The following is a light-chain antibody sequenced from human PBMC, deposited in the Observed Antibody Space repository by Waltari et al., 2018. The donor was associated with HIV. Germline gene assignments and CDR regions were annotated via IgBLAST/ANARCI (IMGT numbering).Light chain of an antibody. CDR2: KDS. Sequence: SYELTQPPSVSVSPGQTARITCSGDALPKQYAYWYQQKPGQAPVLVIYKDSERPSGIPERFSGSSSGTTVTLTISGVQAEDEADYYCSSYTSSSTGAVFGGGTKLTVL. V-gene: IGLV3-25*03. J-gene: IGLJ2*01. CDR1: ALPKQY. CDR3: SSYTSSSTGAV.